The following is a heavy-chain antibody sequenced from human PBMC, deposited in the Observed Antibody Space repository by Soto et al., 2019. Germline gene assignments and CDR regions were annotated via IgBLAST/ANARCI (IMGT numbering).Heavy chain of an antibody. V-gene: IGHV4-61*01. J-gene: IGHJ6*02. CDR1: GDSVTSVSDY. Sequence: SETLSLTCTVSGDSVTSVSDYWSWIRQPPGKGLEWIGYIYYSGSADYNPSLGSRVTISIDTSKNQFSLKLTSVTAADTAVYYCARGVGLGYYYYHMDRWGQGTTVTVSS. D-gene: IGHD3-10*01. CDR3: ARGVGLGYYYYHMDR. CDR2: IYYSGSA.